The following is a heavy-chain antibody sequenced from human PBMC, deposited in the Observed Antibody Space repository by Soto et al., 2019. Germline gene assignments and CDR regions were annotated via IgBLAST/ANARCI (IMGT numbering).Heavy chain of an antibody. CDR1: GGSFSGYY. V-gene: IGHV4-34*01. CDR2: INHSGST. J-gene: IGHJ4*02. Sequence: SETLSLTCAVYGGSFSGYYWSWIRQPPGKGLEWIGEINHSGSTNYNPSLKSRVTISVDTSKNQFSLKLSSVTAADTAVYYCARRSAYDILTGYYTPWDYWGQGTPVTVSS. CDR3: ARRSAYDILTGYYTPWDY. D-gene: IGHD3-9*01.